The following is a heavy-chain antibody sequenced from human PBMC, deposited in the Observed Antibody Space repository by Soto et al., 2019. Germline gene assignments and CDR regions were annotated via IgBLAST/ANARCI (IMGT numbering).Heavy chain of an antibody. D-gene: IGHD3-10*01. V-gene: IGHV4-31*03. Sequence: SSETLSLTCTVSGGSISSGGYYWSWIRQHPGKGLEWIGYIYYSGSTYYNPSLKSRVTISVDTSKNQFSLKLSSVTAADTAVYYCARGYGSGSPDAFDIWGHGTMVTVSS. CDR1: GGSISSGGYY. J-gene: IGHJ3*02. CDR2: IYYSGST. CDR3: ARGYGSGSPDAFDI.